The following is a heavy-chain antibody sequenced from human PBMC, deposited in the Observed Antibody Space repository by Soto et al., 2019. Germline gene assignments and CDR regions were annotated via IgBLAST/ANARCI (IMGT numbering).Heavy chain of an antibody. V-gene: IGHV3-21*01. CDR1: GFTFSSYS. CDR2: ISSSSSYI. Sequence: GGSLRLSCAASGFTFSSYSMNWVRQAPGKGLEWVSSISSSSSYIYYADSVKGRFTISRDNAKNSLYLQMNSLRAEDTAVYDCARGRESAWFDPWGQGTLVTVSS. CDR3: ARGRESAWFDP. J-gene: IGHJ5*02.